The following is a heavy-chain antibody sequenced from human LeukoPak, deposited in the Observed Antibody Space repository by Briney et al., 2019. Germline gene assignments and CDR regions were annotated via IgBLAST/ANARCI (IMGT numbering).Heavy chain of an antibody. D-gene: IGHD2-2*01. J-gene: IGHJ4*02. Sequence: PGGSLRLSCAASGFTFSRYAMSWVRQTPGKGLEWVSTISASGDSTFHADSVKGRFTISRDNSKNTLYLQMNSLRTEDTAVYYCAKDLGYCSSTNCYLDYWGQGTLVTVSS. CDR2: ISASGDST. V-gene: IGHV3-23*01. CDR1: GFTFSRYA. CDR3: AKDLGYCSSTNCYLDY.